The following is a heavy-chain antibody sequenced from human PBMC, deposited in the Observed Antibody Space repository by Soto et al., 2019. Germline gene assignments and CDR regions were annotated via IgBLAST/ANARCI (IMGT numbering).Heavy chain of an antibody. Sequence: EVQLLESGGGLVQPGGSLRLSCEASGFMFSSYAMLWVRQAPGKGLEWVSTIRGSGDDTYYADSVRGRFTISRDISKNTLYLQMNSLRVEDTALYYCTKDGWGDGKKKPGIDYWGQGTLVTVSS. CDR2: IRGSGDDT. CDR1: GFMFSSYA. V-gene: IGHV3-23*01. D-gene: IGHD3-10*01. CDR3: TKDGWGDGKKKPGIDY. J-gene: IGHJ4*02.